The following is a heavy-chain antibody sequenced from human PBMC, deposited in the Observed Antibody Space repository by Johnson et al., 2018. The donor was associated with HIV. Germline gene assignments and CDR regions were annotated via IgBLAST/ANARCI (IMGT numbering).Heavy chain of an antibody. J-gene: IGHJ3*02. CDR2: VSYDGSNK. D-gene: IGHD5-18*01. Sequence: VQLVESGGGVIRPGGSLRLSCAASGFTFSNYAMGWVRQAPGKGLEWVAVVSYDGSNKYYADSVKGRFTISRDNSKNTLYLQMNSLRADDTAVYYCAKERLLHDAFDIWGQGTMVTVSS. CDR3: AKERLLHDAFDI. V-gene: IGHV3-30-3*01. CDR1: GFTFSNYA.